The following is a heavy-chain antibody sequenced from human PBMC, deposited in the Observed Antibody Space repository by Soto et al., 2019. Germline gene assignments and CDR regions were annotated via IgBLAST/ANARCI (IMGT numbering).Heavy chain of an antibody. D-gene: IGHD1-26*01. CDR3: ASPDLEGGSYPDY. V-gene: IGHV3-30-3*01. Sequence: QVQLVESGGGVVQPGRSLRLSCAASGFTFSSYAMHGVRQAPGKGLEWVAVISYDGSNKYYADSVKGRFTISRDNSKNTLYLQVNSLRAEDTAVYYCASPDLEGGSYPDYCGQGSLVTVSS. J-gene: IGHJ4*02. CDR2: ISYDGSNK. CDR1: GFTFSSYA.